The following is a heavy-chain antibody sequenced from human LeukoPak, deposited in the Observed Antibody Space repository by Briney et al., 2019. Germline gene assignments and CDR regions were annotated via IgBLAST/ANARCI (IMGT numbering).Heavy chain of an antibody. CDR3: ARDISWYGGDY. Sequence: GGSLRLSCAASGFTFSSYAMHWVRQAPGKGLEWVSYISSSSSTIYYADSVKGRFTISRDNAKNSLYLQMNSLRAEDTAVYYCARDISWYGGDYWGQGTLVTVSS. CDR1: GFTFSSYA. CDR2: ISSSSSTI. D-gene: IGHD6-13*01. J-gene: IGHJ4*02. V-gene: IGHV3-48*01.